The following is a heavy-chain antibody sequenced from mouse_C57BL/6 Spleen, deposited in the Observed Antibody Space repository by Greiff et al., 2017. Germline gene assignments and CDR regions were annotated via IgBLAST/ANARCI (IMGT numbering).Heavy chain of an antibody. J-gene: IGHJ1*03. CDR1: GYSITSGYY. D-gene: IGHD1-1*01. Sequence: EVKLMESGPGLVKPSQSLSLTCSVTGYSITSGYYWNWIRQFPGNKLEWMGYISYDGSNNYNPSLKNRISITRDTSKNQFFLKLNSVTTEDTATYDCASEITTVVANWYCDVWGTGTTVTVSS. CDR3: ASEITTVVANWYCDV. CDR2: ISYDGSN. V-gene: IGHV3-6*01.